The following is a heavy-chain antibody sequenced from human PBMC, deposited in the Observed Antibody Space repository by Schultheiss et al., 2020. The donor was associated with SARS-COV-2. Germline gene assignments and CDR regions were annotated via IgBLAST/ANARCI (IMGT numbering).Heavy chain of an antibody. V-gene: IGHV4-34*10. D-gene: IGHD3-16*01. CDR1: GGSFSGYY. Sequence: SETLSLTCAVYGGSFSGYYWSWIRQPPGKGLEWIGSLSHNWATSHSWTTNYSPSLKSQITMSVDTSKNQFSLRLTSVTAADTAVYYCARDAGLTPTGGRGMDVWGQGTTVTVSS. CDR3: ARDAGLTPTGGRGMDV. CDR2: TSHSWTT. J-gene: IGHJ6*02.